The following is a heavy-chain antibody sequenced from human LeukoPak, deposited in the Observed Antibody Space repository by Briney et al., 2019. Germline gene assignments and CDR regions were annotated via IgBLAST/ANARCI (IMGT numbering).Heavy chain of an antibody. V-gene: IGHV4-59*12. Sequence: SETLSLTCTVSGGSISSYYWSWIRQPPGKGLEWIGYIYYSGSTYYNPSLKSRVTISVDRSKNQFSLKLSSVTAADTAVYYCARGNNWFDPWGQGTLVTVSS. J-gene: IGHJ5*02. CDR2: IYYSGST. CDR3: ARGNNWFDP. CDR1: GGSISSYY.